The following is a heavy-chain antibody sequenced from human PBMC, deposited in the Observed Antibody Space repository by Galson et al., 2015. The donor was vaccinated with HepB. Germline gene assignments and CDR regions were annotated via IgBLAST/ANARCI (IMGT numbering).Heavy chain of an antibody. CDR3: ARGDLISITIFGVATHYGMDV. D-gene: IGHD3-3*01. Sequence: SLRLSCAASGFTLSSYAMHWVRQAPGKGLEYVSAISSNGGSTYYANSVKGRFTISRDNSKNTLYLQMGSLRAEDMAVYYCARGDLISITIFGVATHYGMDVWGQGTTVTVSS. J-gene: IGHJ6*02. CDR1: GFTLSSYA. CDR2: ISSNGGST. V-gene: IGHV3-64*01.